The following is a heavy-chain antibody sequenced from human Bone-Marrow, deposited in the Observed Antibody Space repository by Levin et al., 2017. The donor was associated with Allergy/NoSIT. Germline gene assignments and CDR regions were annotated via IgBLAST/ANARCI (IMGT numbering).Heavy chain of an antibody. CDR1: GFTFSDYY. Sequence: GESLKISCAVSGFTFSDYYMSWIRQAPGKGLEWVSFISSDSSHIKYADSVKGRFTISRDNADNSLFLQMNSLTAEDTAVYYCARYCSSAHCYAGTAEYFHHWGQGTLVTVSS. D-gene: IGHD2-2*01. J-gene: IGHJ1*01. CDR3: ARYCSSAHCYAGTAEYFHH. V-gene: IGHV3-11*03. CDR2: ISSDSSHI.